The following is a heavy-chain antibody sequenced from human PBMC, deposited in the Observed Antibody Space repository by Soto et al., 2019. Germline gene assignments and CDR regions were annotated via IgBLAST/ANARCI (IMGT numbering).Heavy chain of an antibody. CDR2: IYYSGST. CDR1: GGSIRSYY. J-gene: IGHJ5*02. Sequence: SETLSLTCTVSGGSIRSYYWSWIRQPPGKGLEWIGYIYYSGSTNYNPSLKSRVTISVDTSKNQFSLKLSSVTAADTAVYYCARLNIVLVPAAIRNWFDPWGQGTLVTVSS. CDR3: ARLNIVLVPAAIRNWFDP. V-gene: IGHV4-59*01. D-gene: IGHD2-2*01.